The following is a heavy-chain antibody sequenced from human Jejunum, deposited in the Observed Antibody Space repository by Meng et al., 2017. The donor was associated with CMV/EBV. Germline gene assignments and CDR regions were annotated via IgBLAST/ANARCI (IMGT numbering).Heavy chain of an antibody. Sequence: QLRRKESGPGLVKPSEPLSLTCTVAGGSISSSSYYWGWIRQPPGKGLEWIGSIYYSGSTYYNPSLKSRVTISVDTSKNQFSLKLSSVTAADTAVYYCASPLGILGIVDLWGRGTLVTVSS. CDR1: GGSISSSSYY. D-gene: IGHD7-27*01. J-gene: IGHJ2*01. CDR3: ASPLGILGIVDL. V-gene: IGHV4-39*01. CDR2: IYYSGST.